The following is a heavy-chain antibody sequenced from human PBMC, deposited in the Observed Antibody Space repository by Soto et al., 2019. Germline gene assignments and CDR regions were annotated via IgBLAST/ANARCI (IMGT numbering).Heavy chain of an antibody. CDR3: ARGKVIHLLRETTVYYYYMDV. CDR2: ISAYNGNT. CDR1: GYTFTSYG. D-gene: IGHD3-10*01. Sequence: GASVKVSCKASGYTFTSYGISWVRQAPGQGLEWMGWISAYNGNTNYAQKLQGRVTMTTDTSTSTAYMELRSLRSDDTAVYYCARGKVIHLLRETTVYYYYMDVWGKGTTVTVSS. J-gene: IGHJ6*03. V-gene: IGHV1-18*01.